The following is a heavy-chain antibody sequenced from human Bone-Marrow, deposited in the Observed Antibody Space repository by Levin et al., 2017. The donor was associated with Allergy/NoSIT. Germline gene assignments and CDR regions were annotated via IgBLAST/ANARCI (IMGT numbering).Heavy chain of an antibody. J-gene: IGHJ5*01. Sequence: PGKGLEWIGHSYYSGTAYYNPSLKSRLTISVDTSKNQFSLKLSPVTAADSAVYYCARVRNAGGRGWFDSWGQGTLVTVSS. CDR3: ARVRNAGGRGWFDS. D-gene: IGHD2-8*02. V-gene: IGHV4-31*02. CDR2: SYYSGTA.